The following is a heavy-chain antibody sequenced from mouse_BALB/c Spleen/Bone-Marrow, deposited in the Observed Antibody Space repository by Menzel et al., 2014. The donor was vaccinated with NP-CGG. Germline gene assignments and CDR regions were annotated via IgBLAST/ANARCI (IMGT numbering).Heavy chain of an antibody. Sequence: EVQLHQSGAELVKPGSSVKLSCTASGFNIKDTYMHWVKQRPEQGLEWIGRIDPANGNTKYDPKVQGKATITADASSNAAFLQLSSLTSEVTAVYYCARKYGCGKSFAYWGQGTLVTVSA. J-gene: IGHJ3*01. D-gene: IGHD2-2*01. V-gene: IGHV14-3*02. CDR2: IDPANGNT. CDR3: ARKYGCGKSFAY. CDR1: GFNIKDTY.